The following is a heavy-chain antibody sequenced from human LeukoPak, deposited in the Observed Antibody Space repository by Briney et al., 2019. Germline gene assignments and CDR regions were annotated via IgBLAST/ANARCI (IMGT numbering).Heavy chain of an antibody. CDR3: AKDYGGNNYDTFDI. Sequence: GGSLRLSCEASGFTFSTYWMHWVRQTPGKGLVWVSRISRDGTTTTYADSVKGRFTISRDNSKNTLYLQMNSLRAEDTALYYCAKDYGGNNYDTFDIWGQGTMVAVSS. CDR2: ISRDGTTT. J-gene: IGHJ3*02. D-gene: IGHD4-23*01. CDR1: GFTFSTYW. V-gene: IGHV3-74*01.